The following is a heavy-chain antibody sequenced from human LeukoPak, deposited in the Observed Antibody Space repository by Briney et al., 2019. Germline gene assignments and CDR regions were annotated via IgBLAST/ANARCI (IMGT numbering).Heavy chain of an antibody. CDR2: INHSGST. D-gene: IGHD3-10*01. Sequence: GSLRLSCAASGFTFSSYAMSWVRQPPGKGLEWIGEINHSGSTNYNPSLKSRVTISVDTSKNQFSLKLSSVTAADTAVYYCARRLNYGSGSYYKWWGQGTLVTVSS. CDR1: GFTFSSYA. CDR3: ARRLNYGSGSYYKW. V-gene: IGHV4-34*01. J-gene: IGHJ4*02.